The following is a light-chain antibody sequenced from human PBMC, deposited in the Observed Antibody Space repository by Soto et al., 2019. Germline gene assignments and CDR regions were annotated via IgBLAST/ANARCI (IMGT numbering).Light chain of an antibody. J-gene: IGKJ3*01. CDR2: GAS. CDR3: KQYAESPLT. V-gene: IGKV3-15*01. CDR1: QSLRSS. Sequence: VSTQSPATLSVSPGARATLSGRASQSLRSSLAWYQQKPGQAPRLLIYGASTRATGIPARFSGSGSGTDFALTISRMETEDFAVYYCKQYAESPLTFGPGTKVDIK.